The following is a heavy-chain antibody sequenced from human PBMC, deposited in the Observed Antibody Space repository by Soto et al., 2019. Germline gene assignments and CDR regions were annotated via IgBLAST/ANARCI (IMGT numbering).Heavy chain of an antibody. CDR3: ARLGAMAPEYYFDY. D-gene: IGHD1-26*01. CDR2: IYHNGRT. V-gene: IGHV4-38-2*01. Sequence: SETLSLTSAVSGYSGSSGYYWGWIRQPPGKGLEWIASIYHNGRTYSKPSLKNRVTISVDTSKNQISLTLSSVTAADTAVYFCARLGAMAPEYYFDYWGQGTLVTVSS. CDR1: GYSGSSGYY. J-gene: IGHJ4*02.